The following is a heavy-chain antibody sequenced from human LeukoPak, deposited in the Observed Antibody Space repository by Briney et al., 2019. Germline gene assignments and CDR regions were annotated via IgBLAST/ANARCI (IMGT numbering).Heavy chain of an antibody. V-gene: IGHV3-30*04. J-gene: IGHJ4*02. CDR2: ISYDGSNK. CDR3: AKDRGVVPAANSHSDS. Sequence: GGSLRLSCAASGFTFSSYAMHWVRQAPGKGLEWVAVISYDGSNKYYADSVKGRFTISRDNSKNTLYLQMNSLRAEDTAVYYCAKDRGVVPAANSHSDSWGQGTLVTVSS. CDR1: GFTFSSYA. D-gene: IGHD2-2*01.